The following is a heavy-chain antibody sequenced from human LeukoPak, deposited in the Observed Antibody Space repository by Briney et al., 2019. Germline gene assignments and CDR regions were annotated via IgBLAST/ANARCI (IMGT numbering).Heavy chain of an antibody. J-gene: IGHJ4*01. CDR1: GFTLSTYA. Sequence: GGSLRLSCATSGFTLSTYAMTWVRQAPGKGLEWVSAIDIYSAKTNYADSVKGRFTISRDNSKNTLYLQMNSLRGEDTAIYYCARDWKADFWGHGTLVTVSS. CDR3: ARDWKADF. V-gene: IGHV3-23*01. CDR2: IDIYSAKT. D-gene: IGHD1-1*01.